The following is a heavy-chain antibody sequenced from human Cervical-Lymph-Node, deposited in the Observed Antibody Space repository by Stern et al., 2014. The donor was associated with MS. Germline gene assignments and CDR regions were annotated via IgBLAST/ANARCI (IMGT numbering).Heavy chain of an antibody. V-gene: IGHV3-30*18. D-gene: IGHD5-18*01. Sequence: QAQLEESGGGVVQPGKSLRLSCEASGFTFSKYGMNWVRQAPGKGLDWGAVVSNYGGVNYHADSVKGRFTISRSNSQNTLYLQMNSLRPEDTAVYYCAKEGGQAGDTRYSFDYWGQGISVTVSS. J-gene: IGHJ4*02. CDR2: VSNYGGVN. CDR1: GFTFSKYG. CDR3: AKEGGQAGDTRYSFDY.